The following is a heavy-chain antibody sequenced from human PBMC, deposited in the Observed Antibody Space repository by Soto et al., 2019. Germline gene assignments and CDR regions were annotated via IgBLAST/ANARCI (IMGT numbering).Heavy chain of an antibody. Sequence: GGSLRLSCAASGFTFSSYAMSWVRQAPGKGLEWVSAISGSGGSTYYADSVKGRFTISRDNSKNTLYLQMNSLRAEDKAVYYCAKGPYTYSSSWYYFDYWGQGTLVTVSS. D-gene: IGHD6-13*01. V-gene: IGHV3-23*01. CDR2: ISGSGGST. CDR1: GFTFSSYA. CDR3: AKGPYTYSSSWYYFDY. J-gene: IGHJ4*02.